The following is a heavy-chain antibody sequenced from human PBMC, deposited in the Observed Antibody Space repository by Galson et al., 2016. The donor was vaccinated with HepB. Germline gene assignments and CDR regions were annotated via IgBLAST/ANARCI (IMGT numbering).Heavy chain of an antibody. J-gene: IGHJ4*02. Sequence: SVKVSCKASGYTFTSYEFYWLRQAPGQGLEWMGWMNPNSGNTGYAQNFQGRVTMTRNTSISTAYMELSSLRSDDTAVYYCAREYSSSLHYWGQGTLVTVSS. D-gene: IGHD6-6*01. V-gene: IGHV1-8*02. CDR2: MNPNSGNT. CDR1: GYTFTSYE. CDR3: AREYSSSLHY.